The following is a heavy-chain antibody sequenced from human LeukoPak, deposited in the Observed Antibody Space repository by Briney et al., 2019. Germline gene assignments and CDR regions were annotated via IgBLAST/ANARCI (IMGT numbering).Heavy chain of an antibody. Sequence: SETLSLTCTVSGGSLSSFHWSWIRQPAGKGLEWIGRIYASGITNYNPSLKSRVTMSLDTSKNQFSLKLSSVTAADTAVYYCARVDPDSSSTLEVFDYWGQGTLVTVSS. CDR1: GGSLSSFH. CDR3: ARVDPDSSSTLEVFDY. D-gene: IGHD6-6*01. V-gene: IGHV4-4*07. CDR2: IYASGIT. J-gene: IGHJ4*02.